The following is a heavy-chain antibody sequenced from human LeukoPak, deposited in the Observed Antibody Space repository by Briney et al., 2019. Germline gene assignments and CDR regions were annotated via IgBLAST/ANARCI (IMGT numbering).Heavy chain of an antibody. D-gene: IGHD6-19*01. V-gene: IGHV3-23*01. Sequence: GGSLRLSCAASGFTFSTCDMSWVRQAPGKGLEWVSAISGSDGSTYYAYSVKGRFTISRDNSKNTLYLQMNSLRAEDTAVYYCAKVGRYSSLYYFDYWGQGTLVTVSS. CDR3: AKVGRYSSLYYFDY. CDR2: ISGSDGST. CDR1: GFTFSTCD. J-gene: IGHJ4*02.